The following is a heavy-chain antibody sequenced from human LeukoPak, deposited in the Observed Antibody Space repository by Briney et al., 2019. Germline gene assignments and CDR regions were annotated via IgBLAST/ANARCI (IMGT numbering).Heavy chain of an antibody. CDR1: GFTVSSNF. CDR2: IYSGGST. Sequence: GSLRLSCAASGFTVSSNFMSWVRQAPGKGLEWVSVIYSGGSTYYADSVKGRFTISRDNSKNTLYLQMNSLRAEDTAVYYCARDYYDSSGFYYYYYMDVWGKGTTVTVSS. CDR3: ARDYYDSSGFYYYYYMDV. V-gene: IGHV3-53*01. J-gene: IGHJ6*03. D-gene: IGHD3-22*01.